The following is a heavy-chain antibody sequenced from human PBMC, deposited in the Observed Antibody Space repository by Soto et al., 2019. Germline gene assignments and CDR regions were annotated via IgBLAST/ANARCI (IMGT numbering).Heavy chain of an antibody. CDR2: IYYSGST. Sequence: QVQLQESGPGLVKPSETLSLTCTVSGGSVSSGSYYWSWIRQPPGKGLEWIGYIYYSGSTNYNPSLKRRVTISVDPSKNQCSLKLRSVTAADTAVYYCARVSGFGYSNYAITWFYFDYWGQGTLVTVSS. CDR1: GGSVSSGSYY. D-gene: IGHD4-4*01. CDR3: ARVSGFGYSNYAITWFYFDY. J-gene: IGHJ4*02. V-gene: IGHV4-61*01.